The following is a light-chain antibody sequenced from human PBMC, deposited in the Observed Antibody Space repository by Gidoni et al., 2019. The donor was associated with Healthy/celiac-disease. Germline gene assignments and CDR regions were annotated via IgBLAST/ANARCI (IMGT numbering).Light chain of an antibody. CDR2: DAS. Sequence: ELALTQPPATLSLSPGERATLSCRPSQSVSSYLAWYQQKPGQAPRLLIYDASNRATGIPARFSGSGSGTDFTLTISSLEPEDFAVYYCQQRSNWPLTFXGXTKVEIK. CDR3: QQRSNWPLT. J-gene: IGKJ4*01. CDR1: QSVSSY. V-gene: IGKV3-11*01.